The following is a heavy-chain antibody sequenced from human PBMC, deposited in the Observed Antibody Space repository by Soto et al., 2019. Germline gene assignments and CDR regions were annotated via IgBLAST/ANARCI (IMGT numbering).Heavy chain of an antibody. V-gene: IGHV3-11*01. CDR2: IESRGRTI. J-gene: IGHJ4*02. CDR3: VRQAARNYFDF. Sequence: QVQLVESGGGLVKPGGSLRLSCAASGFTFSDYHMSWIRQAPGKGLEWVSYIESRGRTISYADPVKGRFTISRDNAKNSLLLQMNSLRAEDTAVYYCVRQAARNYFDFWGQGTLLTVSS. CDR1: GFTFSDYH.